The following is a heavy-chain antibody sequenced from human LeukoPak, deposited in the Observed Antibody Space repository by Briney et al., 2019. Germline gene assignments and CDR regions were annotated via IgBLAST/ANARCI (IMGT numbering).Heavy chain of an antibody. V-gene: IGHV4-4*07. CDR3: ARGFYDSSGYYPNDAFDI. Sequence: SGTLSLTCTVSGGSISSYYWSWIRQPAGKGLEWIGRIYTSGSTNYNPSLKSRVTMLVDTSKNQFSLKLSSVTAADTAVYYCARGFYDSSGYYPNDAFDIWGQGTMVTDSS. J-gene: IGHJ3*02. CDR2: IYTSGST. CDR1: GGSISSYY. D-gene: IGHD3-22*01.